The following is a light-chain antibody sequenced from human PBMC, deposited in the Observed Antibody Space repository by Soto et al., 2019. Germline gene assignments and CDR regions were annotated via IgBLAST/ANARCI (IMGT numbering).Light chain of an antibody. CDR1: QTLSTSN. V-gene: IGKV3-20*01. Sequence: EIVLTQSPGTLSLSPGDRATLSCRASQTLSTSNLAWYQQKPGQTPRLLIYDTSSRATGIPDRFSGSGSGTDFTLTISRLEPEDFAVYYCQQYGHSLPYNFGQGTKLEIK. J-gene: IGKJ2*01. CDR2: DTS. CDR3: QQYGHSLPYN.